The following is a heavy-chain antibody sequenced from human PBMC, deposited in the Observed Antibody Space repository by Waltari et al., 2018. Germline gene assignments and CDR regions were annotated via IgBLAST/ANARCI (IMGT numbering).Heavy chain of an antibody. CDR1: GGSISSSSYY. V-gene: IGHV4-39*07. CDR2: IYYSGST. D-gene: IGHD6-13*01. Sequence: QLQLQESGPGLVKPSETLSLTCTVSGGSISSSSYYWGWIRQPPGKGLEWIGSIYYSGSTYYNPSLNSRVTISVDTSKNQFSLKLSSVTAADTAVYYCARGGSSWYYFDYWGQGTLVTVSS. CDR3: ARGGSSWYYFDY. J-gene: IGHJ4*02.